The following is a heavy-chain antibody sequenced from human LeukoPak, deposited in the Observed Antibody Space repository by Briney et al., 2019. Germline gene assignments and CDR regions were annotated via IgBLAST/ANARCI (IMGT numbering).Heavy chain of an antibody. CDR1: GFTFSSYA. J-gene: IGHJ4*02. D-gene: IGHD5-18*01. CDR2: ISYDGSNK. CDR3: AKDQGGGAMGDY. V-gene: IGHV3-30*04. Sequence: GGSLRLSCAASGFTFSSYAMHWVRQAPGKGLEWVAVISYDGSNKYYADSVKGRFTISRDNSKNTLYLQMNSLRAEDTAVYYCAKDQGGGAMGDYWGQGTLVTVSS.